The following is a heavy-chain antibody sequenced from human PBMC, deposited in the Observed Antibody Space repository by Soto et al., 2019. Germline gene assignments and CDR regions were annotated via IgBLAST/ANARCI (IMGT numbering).Heavy chain of an antibody. J-gene: IGHJ6*02. Sequence: GASVKVSCKASGYTFTSYGISWVRQARGQGLEWMGWISAYNGDTNYAQKLQGRVTMTTDTSTSTAYMELRSLRSDDTAVYYCARDCSSTSCYLPYYYYYGMDVWGQGTTVTVS. CDR1: GYTFTSYG. V-gene: IGHV1-18*04. CDR2: ISAYNGDT. CDR3: ARDCSSTSCYLPYYYYYGMDV. D-gene: IGHD2-2*01.